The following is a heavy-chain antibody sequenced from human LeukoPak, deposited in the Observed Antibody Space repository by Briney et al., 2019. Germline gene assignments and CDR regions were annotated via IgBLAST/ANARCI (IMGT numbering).Heavy chain of an antibody. CDR3: ASCLGSTSCSEYFQH. CDR1: GFTFSSYA. CDR2: ISGSGGST. D-gene: IGHD2-2*01. Sequence: PGGSLRLSCAASGFTFSSYAMSWVRQAPGKGLEWVSAISGSGGSTYYADSVKGRFTISRDNSKNTLYLQMNSLRAEDTAVYYCASCLGSTSCSEYFQHWGQGTLVTVSS. J-gene: IGHJ1*01. V-gene: IGHV3-23*01.